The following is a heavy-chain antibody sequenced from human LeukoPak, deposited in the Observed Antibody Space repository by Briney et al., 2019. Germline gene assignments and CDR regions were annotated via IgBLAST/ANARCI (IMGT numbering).Heavy chain of an antibody. V-gene: IGHV4-38-2*01. J-gene: IGHJ4*02. CDR1: GNSISNTYY. Sequence: PSETLSLTCAVSGNSISNTYYWGWIRQPPGKELEWIGSIYNGGSTHYNPSLKSRVTISVDTSKNQFSLKLSSVTAADTAVYYCARNSSGNYFDYWGQGTLVTVSS. CDR2: IYNGGST. D-gene: IGHD1-26*01. CDR3: ARNSSGNYFDY.